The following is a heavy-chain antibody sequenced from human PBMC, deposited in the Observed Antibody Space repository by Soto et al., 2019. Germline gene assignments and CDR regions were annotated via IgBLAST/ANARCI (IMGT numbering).Heavy chain of an antibody. V-gene: IGHV1-58*01. CDR3: AADKAYDSSGYYFGYYYYGMDV. Sequence: SVKVSCKASGFTFTSSSVQWVRQARGQRLEWIGWIVVGSGNTNYAQKFQERVTITRDMSTSTAYMELSSLRSEDTAVYYCAADKAYDSSGYYFGYYYYGMDVWGQGTTVTVSS. CDR1: GFTFTSSS. D-gene: IGHD3-22*01. J-gene: IGHJ6*02. CDR2: IVVGSGNT.